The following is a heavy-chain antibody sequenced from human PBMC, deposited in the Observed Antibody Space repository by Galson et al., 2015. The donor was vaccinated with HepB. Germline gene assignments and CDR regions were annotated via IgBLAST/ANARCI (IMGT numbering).Heavy chain of an antibody. D-gene: IGHD3-9*01. CDR2: ISYDGSNK. CDR3: ARDLIIRYFDWLLSGAYYYYGMDV. V-gene: IGHV3-30-3*01. J-gene: IGHJ6*02. CDR1: GFTFSSYA. Sequence: SLRLSCAASGFTFSSYAMHWVRQAPGKGLEWVAVISYDGSNKYYADSVKGRFTISRDNPKNTLYLQMNSLRAEDTAVYYCARDLIIRYFDWLLSGAYYYYGMDVWGQGTTVTVSS.